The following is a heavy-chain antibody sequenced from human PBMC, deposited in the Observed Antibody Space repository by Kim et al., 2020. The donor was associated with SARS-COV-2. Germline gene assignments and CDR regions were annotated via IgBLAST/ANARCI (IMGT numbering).Heavy chain of an antibody. CDR1: GFIFSSYA. Sequence: GGSLRLSCAASGFIFSSYAITWVRQAPGKGLEWVSSTSGSGDNTYYADSVKGRYTISRDNSKNTLYLQMNGLRAEDTAVFYCAKGDCDSARCYTSDFWGRATMVTVSS. J-gene: IGHJ4*02. CDR2: TSGSGDNT. CDR3: AKGDCDSARCYTSDF. V-gene: IGHV3-23*01. D-gene: IGHD2-2*02.